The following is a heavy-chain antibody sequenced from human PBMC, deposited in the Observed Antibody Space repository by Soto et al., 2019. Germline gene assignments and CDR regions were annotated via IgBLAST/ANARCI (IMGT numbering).Heavy chain of an antibody. V-gene: IGHV3-21*01. CDR3: ARGQRLTSSGFNFDY. D-gene: IGHD3-22*01. Sequence: GGSLRLSCAASGFTFSSYSMNWVRQAPGKGLEWVSSISSSSSYIYYADSVKGRFTISRDNAKNSLYLQMNSLRVEDTAVYYCARGQRLTSSGFNFDYWGQGTLVTVSS. J-gene: IGHJ4*02. CDR2: ISSSSSYI. CDR1: GFTFSSYS.